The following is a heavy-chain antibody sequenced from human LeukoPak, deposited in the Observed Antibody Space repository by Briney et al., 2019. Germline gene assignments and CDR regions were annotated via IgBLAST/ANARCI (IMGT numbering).Heavy chain of an antibody. V-gene: IGHV7-4-1*02. Sequence: ASVKVSCKASGYTFTTYAMNWVRQAPGQGLEWMGWINTNTGNPTYAQGFTGQFVFSLDTSVSTAYLQISSLKAEDTAVYYCARVVVVAATPYVNWFDPWGQGTLVTVSS. J-gene: IGHJ5*02. D-gene: IGHD2-15*01. CDR1: GYTFTTYA. CDR3: ARVVVVAATPYVNWFDP. CDR2: INTNTGNP.